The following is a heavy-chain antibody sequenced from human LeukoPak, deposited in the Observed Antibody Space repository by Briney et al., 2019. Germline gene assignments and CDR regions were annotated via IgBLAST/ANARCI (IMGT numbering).Heavy chain of an antibody. CDR3: ARAARGWLYSSSIQWPQYYFDY. J-gene: IGHJ4*02. CDR1: GGTFSSYA. D-gene: IGHD6-6*01. V-gene: IGHV1-69*13. Sequence: SVKVSCKASGGTFSSYAISWVRQAPGQGLEWMGGIIPIFGTANYAQKFQGRVTITADESTSTAYMELSSLRSEDTAAYYCARAARGWLYSSSIQWPQYYFDYWGQGTLVTVSS. CDR2: IIPIFGTA.